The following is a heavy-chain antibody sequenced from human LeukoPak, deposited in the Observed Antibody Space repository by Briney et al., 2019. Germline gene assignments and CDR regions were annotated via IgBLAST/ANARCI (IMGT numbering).Heavy chain of an antibody. D-gene: IGHD6-6*01. Sequence: KPGGSLRLSCAASGFTFSSYSMNWVRQAPGKGLEWVSSISSSSSYIYYADSVKGRFTISRDNAKNSLYLQMNSLRAEDTAVYYCARDSSPQIAARPPWNYWGQGTLVTVSS. V-gene: IGHV3-21*01. CDR3: ARDSSPQIAARPPWNY. J-gene: IGHJ4*02. CDR2: ISSSSSYI. CDR1: GFTFSSYS.